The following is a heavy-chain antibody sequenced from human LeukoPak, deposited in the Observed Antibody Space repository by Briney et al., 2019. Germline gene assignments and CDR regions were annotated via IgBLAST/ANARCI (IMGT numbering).Heavy chain of an antibody. D-gene: IGHD6-19*01. Sequence: GGSLRLSCAASGFTFSSYWMHWVRQAPGKGLVWVSRINSDGSSTSYADSVKGRFTVSRDNAKNTLYLQMNSLRAEDTAVYYCARDQQWLVQELSYWGQGTLVTVSS. CDR1: GFTFSSYW. CDR3: ARDQQWLVQELSY. J-gene: IGHJ4*02. V-gene: IGHV3-74*01. CDR2: INSDGSST.